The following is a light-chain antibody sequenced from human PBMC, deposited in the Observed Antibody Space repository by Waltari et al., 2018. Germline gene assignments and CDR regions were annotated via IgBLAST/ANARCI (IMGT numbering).Light chain of an antibody. J-gene: IGLJ1*01. CDR3: NSYAGSSSYV. V-gene: IGLV2-8*01. Sequence: QSALTQPPSASGSPGQSVTISCTGPANDVGPYNYLSWYQQHPGKAPKLIIYEVSQRPSGVPDRFSGSKSGNTASLTVSGLQAEDEADYYCNSYAGSSSYVFGSGTKVTVL. CDR2: EVS. CDR1: ANDVGPYNY.